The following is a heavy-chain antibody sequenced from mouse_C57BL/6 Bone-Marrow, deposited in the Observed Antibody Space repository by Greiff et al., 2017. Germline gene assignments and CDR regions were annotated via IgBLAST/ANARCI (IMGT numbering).Heavy chain of an antibody. D-gene: IGHD2-12*01. J-gene: IGHJ1*03. Sequence: VQLQQPGAELMKPGASVKLSCKATGYTFTGYWIEWVKQRPGHGLEWIGEILPGSGSTNYNEKFKGKATLTADTTSNTAYMQLSSLTTEDSAIYYCARERVVVTDWYFDVWGTGTTVTVSS. CDR3: ARERVVVTDWYFDV. CDR1: GYTFTGYW. V-gene: IGHV1-9*01. CDR2: ILPGSGST.